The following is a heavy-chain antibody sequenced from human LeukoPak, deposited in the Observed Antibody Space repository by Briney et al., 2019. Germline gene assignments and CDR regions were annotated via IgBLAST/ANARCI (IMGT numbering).Heavy chain of an antibody. CDR3: ARISIVVVPGYFDY. CDR2: ISYSGST. CDR1: GGSISSSSYQ. V-gene: IGHV4-39*01. D-gene: IGHD2-2*01. Sequence: SETLSLTCTVSGGSISSSSYQWGWIRQPPGKGLEWIGTISYSGSTYYSPSLKSRVTVSVNTSKNQFSLKLSSVTAADTAVYYCARISIVVVPGYFDYWGQGTLVTVSS. J-gene: IGHJ4*02.